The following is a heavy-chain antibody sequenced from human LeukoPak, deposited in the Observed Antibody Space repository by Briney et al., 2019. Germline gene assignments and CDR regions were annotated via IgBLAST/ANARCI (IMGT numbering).Heavy chain of an antibody. CDR1: GGPISSGSYY. J-gene: IGHJ5*02. V-gene: IGHV4-39*01. CDR3: AHSSGFLRWFDP. Sequence: SETLSLTCTVSGGPISSGSYYWGGFGHPPGKGLEWIGSIYYSGSTYYNPSLKSRVTISVDTSKNQFSLKLSSVTAADTAVYYCAHSSGFLRWFDPWGQGTLVTVSS. CDR2: IYYSGST. D-gene: IGHD6-19*01.